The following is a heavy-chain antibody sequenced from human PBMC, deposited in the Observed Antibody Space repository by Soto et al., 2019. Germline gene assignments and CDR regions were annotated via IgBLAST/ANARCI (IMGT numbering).Heavy chain of an antibody. V-gene: IGHV1-3*01. J-gene: IGHJ5*02. CDR2: INAGNGNT. Sequence: GASVKVSCKASGYTFPSYAMHWVRQAPGQRLEWMGWINAGNGNTKYSQKFQGRVTITRDTSASTAYMELSSLRSEDTAVYYCAREGYSYENNWFDPWGQGTLVTVSS. D-gene: IGHD5-18*01. CDR1: GYTFPSYA. CDR3: AREGYSYENNWFDP.